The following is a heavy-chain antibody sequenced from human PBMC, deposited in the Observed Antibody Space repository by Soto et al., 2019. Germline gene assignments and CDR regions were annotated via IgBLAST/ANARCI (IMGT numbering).Heavy chain of an antibody. J-gene: IGHJ6*02. CDR1: GGTFSRYA. CDR2: IIPIFGTA. V-gene: IGHV1-69*12. D-gene: IGHD5-18*01. Sequence: QVKLVQSGAEVKKPGSSVKVSCKASGGTFSRYAISWVRQAPGQGLEWMGGIIPIFGTANYAQKFQGRVTITADESTSTAYMELSSLRSEYTAVYYCARGGWDTAMVYGMDVWGQGTTVTVSS. CDR3: ARGGWDTAMVYGMDV.